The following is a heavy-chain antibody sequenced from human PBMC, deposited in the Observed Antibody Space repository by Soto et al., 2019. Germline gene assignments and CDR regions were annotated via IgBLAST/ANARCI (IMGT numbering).Heavy chain of an antibody. CDR1: GFPFTSYS. V-gene: IGHV3-23*01. J-gene: IGHJ5*02. Sequence: GGSLRLSCAASGFPFTSYSMNWVRQAPGKGLEWVSYISGSAGSTYYADSVKGRFTISRDNSKNTLYLQMNSLRAEDTAVYYCAKEADLTTVTTFDPWGQGTLVTVSS. D-gene: IGHD4-17*01. CDR2: ISGSAGST. CDR3: AKEADLTTVTTFDP.